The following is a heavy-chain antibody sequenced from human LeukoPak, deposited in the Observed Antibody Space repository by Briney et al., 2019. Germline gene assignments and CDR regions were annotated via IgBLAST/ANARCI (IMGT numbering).Heavy chain of an antibody. CDR3: ARTTMVRGTYYMDV. D-gene: IGHD3-10*01. J-gene: IGHJ6*03. V-gene: IGHV4-59*01. Sequence: PSETLSLTCTVSGGSISSYYWSWIRQPPGKGLECIGYIYYSRYTNYNPSLKSRVTISVDTSKNQFSLKLSSVTAADTAVYYCARTTMVRGTYYMDVWGKGTTVTISS. CDR2: IYYSRYT. CDR1: GGSISSYY.